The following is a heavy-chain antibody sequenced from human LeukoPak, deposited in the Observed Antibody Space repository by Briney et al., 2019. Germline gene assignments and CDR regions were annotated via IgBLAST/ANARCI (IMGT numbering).Heavy chain of an antibody. J-gene: IGHJ5*02. Sequence: SETLSLTCTVSGGSISSSSYYWGWIRQPPGKGLEWIGSIYYSGSTYYNPSLKSRVTISVDTSKNQFSLKLSSVTAADTAVYYCARHLGYCSSTSSSRPDWFDPWGQGTLVTVSS. CDR3: ARHLGYCSSTSSSRPDWFDP. V-gene: IGHV4-39*01. CDR1: GGSISSSSYY. D-gene: IGHD2-2*01. CDR2: IYYSGST.